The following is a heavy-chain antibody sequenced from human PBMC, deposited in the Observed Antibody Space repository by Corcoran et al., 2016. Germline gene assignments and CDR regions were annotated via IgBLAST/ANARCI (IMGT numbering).Heavy chain of an antibody. D-gene: IGHD2-2*02. CDR3: ARLRYCSSTSCYTFDAFDI. J-gene: IGHJ3*02. Sequence: EVQLVQSGAEVKKPGESLSISCKGSGYSFTSYWISWVRQMPGKGLEWMGRIDPSDSYTNYSPSFQGHVTISADKSISTAYLQWSSMKASDTAMYYCARLRYCSSTSCYTFDAFDIWGQGTMVTVSS. CDR1: GYSFTSYW. V-gene: IGHV5-10-1*03. CDR2: IDPSDSYT.